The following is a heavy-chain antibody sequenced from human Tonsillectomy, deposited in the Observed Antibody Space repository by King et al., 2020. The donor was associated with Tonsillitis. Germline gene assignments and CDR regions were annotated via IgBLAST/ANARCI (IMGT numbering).Heavy chain of an antibody. CDR3: ARHYFSADAFDI. J-gene: IGHJ3*02. D-gene: IGHD2/OR15-2a*01. Sequence: QLQESGPGLVKPSETLSLTCTVSGGSISSYYWSWIRQPPGKGLEWIGDIYYMGSTNYNPPLKSRVTISVDTSKNQFSLKPSSVTAADTAVYYCARHYFSADAFDIWGQGTMVTVSS. CDR1: GGSISSYY. CDR2: IYYMGST. V-gene: IGHV4-59*08.